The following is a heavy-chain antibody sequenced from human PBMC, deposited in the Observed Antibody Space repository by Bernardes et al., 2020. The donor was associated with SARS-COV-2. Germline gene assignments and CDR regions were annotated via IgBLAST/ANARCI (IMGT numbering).Heavy chain of an antibody. CDR3: ARDFYDYVWGSYRSCWDY. Sequence: GYLSLSCAGSGFSLSRYWRPWVGPAPGKGLEWVANINYDGSEKFYVDSVKGRFTISRDNAKNSLYLQMNSLRAEDTAVYYCARDFYDYVWGSYRSCWDYWGQGTLVTVSS. CDR2: INYDGSEK. CDR1: GFSLSRYW. V-gene: IGHV3-7*01. J-gene: IGHJ4*02. D-gene: IGHD3-16*02.